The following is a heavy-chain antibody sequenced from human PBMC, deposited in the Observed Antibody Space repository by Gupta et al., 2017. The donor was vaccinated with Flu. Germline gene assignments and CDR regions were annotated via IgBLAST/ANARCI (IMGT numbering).Heavy chain of an antibody. CDR3: ARSGTTFRFDAFDI. D-gene: IGHD1-1*01. V-gene: IGHV1-18*01. J-gene: IGHJ3*02. Sequence: GYGISWVRQARRQGLEWMGWISAYNGNTNYAQKLQGRVTMTTDTSTSKAYMELRSLRSDDTAVYYCARSGTTFRFDAFDIWGQGTMVTVSS. CDR1: GYG. CDR2: ISAYNGNT.